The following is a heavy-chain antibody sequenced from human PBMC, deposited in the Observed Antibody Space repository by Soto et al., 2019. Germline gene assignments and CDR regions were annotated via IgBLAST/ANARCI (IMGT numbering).Heavy chain of an antibody. J-gene: IGHJ4*02. V-gene: IGHV3-7*05. CDR1: GVTFISYW. CDR2: IKQDGSEK. CDR3: AGDRGYVDY. Sequence: GGSLRLSCAASGVTFISYWMSWVRQAPGKGLEWVANIKQDGSEKYYVDSVKGRFTISRDNAKNSLYLQMNSLRAEDTAVYYCAGDRGYVDYWGQGTLVTVSS.